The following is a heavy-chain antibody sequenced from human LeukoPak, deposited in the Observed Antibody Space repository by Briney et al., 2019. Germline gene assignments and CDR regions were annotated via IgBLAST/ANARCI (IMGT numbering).Heavy chain of an antibody. J-gene: IGHJ4*02. D-gene: IGHD1-26*01. V-gene: IGHV3-64*01. CDR3: ARGPYSGSFY. CDR1: GFTFNNYD. Sequence: GGSLRLSCTASGFTFNNYDMHWVRQAPGKGLEYVSAITRNGGTTYYANSVKGRFTISRDNSKNTLYLQMGSLRAEDMAVYYCARGPYSGSFYWGQGTLVTVSS. CDR2: ITRNGGTT.